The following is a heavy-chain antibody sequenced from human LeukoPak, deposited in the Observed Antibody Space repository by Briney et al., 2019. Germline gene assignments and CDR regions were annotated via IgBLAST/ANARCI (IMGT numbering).Heavy chain of an antibody. CDR1: GYTFTSYD. J-gene: IGHJ6*02. D-gene: IGHD3-10*01. CDR3: ARAYSMVRGVDYYYYGMDV. V-gene: IGHV1-8*01. CDR2: MNPNSGNT. Sequence: ASVKVSCKASGYTFTSYDINWVRQATGQGLEWMGWMNPNSGNTGYAQKFQGRVTMTRNTSISTAYMELSSLRSEDTAVYYCARAYSMVRGVDYYYYGMDVWGQGTTVTVSS.